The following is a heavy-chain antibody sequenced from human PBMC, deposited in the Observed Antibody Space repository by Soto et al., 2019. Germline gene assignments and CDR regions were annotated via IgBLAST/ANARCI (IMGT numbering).Heavy chain of an antibody. Sequence: ASVKVSCKASGYTFTNYGLSWVRQAPGQGLEWMGWISAYNGNTNYAQRFQGRVTMSTDTSTSTAYLDLRSLRSDDTAVYYCARDLSISVTGMIEYWG. CDR3: ARDLSISVTGMIEY. D-gene: IGHD6-19*01. J-gene: IGHJ4*01. V-gene: IGHV1-18*01. CDR2: ISAYNGNT. CDR1: GYTFTNYG.